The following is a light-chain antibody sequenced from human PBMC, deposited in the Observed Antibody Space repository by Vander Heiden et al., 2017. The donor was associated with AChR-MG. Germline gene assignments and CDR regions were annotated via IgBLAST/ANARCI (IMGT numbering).Light chain of an antibody. CDR2: RAS. CDR3: QQVASYSDIS. CDR1: ERIGTW. V-gene: IGKV1-5*03. Sequence: DIQMTQSPSTLSACVGDRVTITCRASERIGTWLAWYQQNQGKSPRLLIYRASNLESGVPSRFSGSGSGTEFTITSSSRQPDDFGTYYCQQVASYSDISFGQGTRLEIK. J-gene: IGKJ5*01.